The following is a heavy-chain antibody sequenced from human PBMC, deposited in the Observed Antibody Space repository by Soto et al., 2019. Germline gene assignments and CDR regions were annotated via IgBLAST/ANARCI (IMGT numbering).Heavy chain of an antibody. V-gene: IGHV4-39*01. D-gene: IGHD6-19*01. CDR1: AGSISCSSNY. J-gene: IGHJ6*02. Sequence: SERMSLTCTVAAGSISCSSNYWGRIRKPPGKGLEWIGSIYYSGSTYYNPSLKSRVTISVDTSKNQFSLKLSSVTAADTAVYYCATPRYSSGWYTPYYYYYGMDVWGQGTTVT. CDR2: IYYSGST. CDR3: ATPRYSSGWYTPYYYYYGMDV.